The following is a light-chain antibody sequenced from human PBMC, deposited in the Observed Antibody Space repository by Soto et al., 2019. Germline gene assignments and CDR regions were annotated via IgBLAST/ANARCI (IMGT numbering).Light chain of an antibody. J-gene: IGLJ2*01. CDR2: STN. Sequence: QAVVTQPPSASGTPGQRVTISCSGSSSNIGSNSVNWYQQLPGTAPKLLIYSTNQRPSGVPDRFSGSKSDTSASLAISGLQSEDEADYSCAAWDDSLNGEVVFGGGTKLTVL. CDR3: AAWDDSLNGEVV. CDR1: SSNIGSNS. V-gene: IGLV1-44*01.